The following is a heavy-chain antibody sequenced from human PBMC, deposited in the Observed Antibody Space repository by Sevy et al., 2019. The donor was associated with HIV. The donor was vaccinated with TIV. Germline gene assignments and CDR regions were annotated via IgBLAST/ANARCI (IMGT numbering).Heavy chain of an antibody. V-gene: IGHV3-48*02. CDR3: ARGVAEQTSYHFYGLDV. J-gene: IGHJ6*02. CDR2: ISSGSSVT. D-gene: IGHD2-21*01. CDR1: GFTFNGHS. Sequence: GGSLRLSCAGSGFTFNGHSMNWVRLAPGKGLEWISYISSGSSVTYYADSVKGRFTISRDNAKNSLYLQMNTLRYDDTALYYCARGVAEQTSYHFYGLDVSGLGTTVTVSS.